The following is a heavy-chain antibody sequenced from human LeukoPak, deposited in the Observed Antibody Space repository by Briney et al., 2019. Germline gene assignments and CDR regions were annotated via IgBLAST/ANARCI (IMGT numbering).Heavy chain of an antibody. V-gene: IGHV1-8*01. CDR2: MNPNSGNT. D-gene: IGHD2-2*01. J-gene: IGHJ6*02. CDR1: GYTFTSYD. CDR3: ARGGKGSSLLYYYYYYGMDV. Sequence: GASVKVSCKASGYTFTSYDINWVRQATGQGLEWMGWMNPNSGNTGYAQKLQGRVTMTRNTSISTAYMELSSLRSEDTAVYYCARGGKGSSLLYYYYYYGMDVWGQGTTVTVSS.